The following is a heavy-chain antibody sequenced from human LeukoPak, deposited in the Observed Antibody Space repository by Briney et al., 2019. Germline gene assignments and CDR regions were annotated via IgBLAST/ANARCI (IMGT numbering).Heavy chain of an antibody. V-gene: IGHV3-30-3*01. J-gene: IGHJ3*02. CDR3: AREGQWPAFDAFDI. CDR1: GFTFSSYA. CDR2: ISYDGSNK. Sequence: SGGSLRLSCAASGFTFSSYAMSWVRQAPGKGLEWVAVISYDGSNKYYADSVKGRFTISRDNSKNTLYLQMNSLRAEDTAVYYCAREGQWPAFDAFDIWGQGAMVTVSS. D-gene: IGHD6-19*01.